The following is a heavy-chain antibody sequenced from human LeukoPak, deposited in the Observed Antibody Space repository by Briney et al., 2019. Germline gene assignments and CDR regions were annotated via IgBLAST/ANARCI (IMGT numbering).Heavy chain of an antibody. Sequence: GGSLRLSCAASGFTFSNYSMNWVRQAPGKGLEWVSSISGSSHYIYYADSVKGRFTISRDNAKNSLYLQMNSLRAEDTAVYYCAGYYYDSSGYYPGYLGQGTLVTVSS. CDR3: AGYYYDSSGYYPGY. D-gene: IGHD3-22*01. V-gene: IGHV3-21*04. CDR1: GFTFSNYS. CDR2: ISGSSHYI. J-gene: IGHJ4*02.